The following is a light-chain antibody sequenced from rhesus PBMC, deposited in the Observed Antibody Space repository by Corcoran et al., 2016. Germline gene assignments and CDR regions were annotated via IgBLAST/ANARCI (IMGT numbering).Light chain of an antibody. V-gene: IGKV1-22*01. CDR3: QQCSSRPFT. CDR2: KAS. J-gene: IGKJ3*01. Sequence: DIQMTQSPSSLSASVGDTVTITCRASQGISSWLAWYQQRPGKAPKLLIYKASSLQSGVPSRFSGSGFGTDFTLTISSLQSEDFATYYCQQCSSRPFTFGPGTKLDIK. CDR1: QGISSW.